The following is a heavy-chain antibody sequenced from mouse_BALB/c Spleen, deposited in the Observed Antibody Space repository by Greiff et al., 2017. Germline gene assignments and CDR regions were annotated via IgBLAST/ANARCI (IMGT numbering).Heavy chain of an antibody. Sequence: VQLQQSGAELVRPGASVKLSCKASGYTFTSYWINWVKQRPGQGLEWIGNIYPSDSYTNYNQKFKDKATLTVDKSSSTAYMQLSSPTSEDSAVYYCTRWGTGYWYFDVWGAGTTVTVSS. J-gene: IGHJ1*01. CDR1: GYTFTSYW. CDR2: IYPSDSYT. CDR3: TRWGTGYWYFDV. D-gene: IGHD2-14*01. V-gene: IGHV1-69*02.